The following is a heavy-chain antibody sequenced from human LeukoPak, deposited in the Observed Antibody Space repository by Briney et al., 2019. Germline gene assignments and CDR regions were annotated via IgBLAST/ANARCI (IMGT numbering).Heavy chain of an antibody. CDR2: IYTDGST. CDR3: AIGHYRNIPG. D-gene: IGHD1/OR15-1a*01. V-gene: IGHV3-66*01. Sequence: GGSLRLSCAASGFTVSSKYMNWVRQAPGKGLEWVSVIYTDGSTYYADSVRARFSISRDDSKNTLSLQMNSLRAEDTAVYYCAIGHYRNIPGWGEGTLVTVSS. J-gene: IGHJ4*02. CDR1: GFTVSSKY.